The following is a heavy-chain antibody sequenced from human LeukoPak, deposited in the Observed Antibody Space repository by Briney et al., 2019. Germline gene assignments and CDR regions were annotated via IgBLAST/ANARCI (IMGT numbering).Heavy chain of an antibody. Sequence: GGSLTLSCAASGFTFSAYWMHWVRQVPGKGLVWVSRVNREGTTTIYADSVKGRFTISRDNGKNTLYLQMNRLRAEDTAVYYCARDSDWLLFDYWGQGTLVTVSS. CDR1: GFTFSAYW. D-gene: IGHD3-9*01. J-gene: IGHJ4*02. V-gene: IGHV3-74*01. CDR2: VNREGTTT. CDR3: ARDSDWLLFDY.